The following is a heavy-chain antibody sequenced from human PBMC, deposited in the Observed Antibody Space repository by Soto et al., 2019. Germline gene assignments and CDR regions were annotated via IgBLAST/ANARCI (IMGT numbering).Heavy chain of an antibody. Sequence: ASVKVSCKAPEYTFTSNYINWVRQAPGQGLEWMGRNNPNGGSTHYAQKFQARVNLIRDTPASTAYLELHSLRSDDTAVYYCARSSGGVFGMVIEVSNWFGSWGQGTLVTVSS. CDR3: ARSSGGVFGMVIEVSNWFGS. V-gene: IGHV1-46*01. CDR2: NNPNGGST. J-gene: IGHJ5*01. CDR1: EYTFTSNY. D-gene: IGHD3-3*01.